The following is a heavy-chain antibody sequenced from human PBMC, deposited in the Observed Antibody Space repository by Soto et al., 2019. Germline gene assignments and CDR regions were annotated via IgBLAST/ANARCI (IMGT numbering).Heavy chain of an antibody. CDR2: INAGNGNT. Sequence: ASVKVSCKASGYTFTSYAMHWVRQAPGQRLEWMGWINAGNGNTKYSQKFQGRVTITRDTSASTAYMELSSLRSEDTAVYYCARAELTVAGQAFDSWGQGTLVTVSS. D-gene: IGHD6-19*01. CDR3: ARAELTVAGQAFDS. V-gene: IGHV1-3*01. J-gene: IGHJ4*02. CDR1: GYTFTSYA.